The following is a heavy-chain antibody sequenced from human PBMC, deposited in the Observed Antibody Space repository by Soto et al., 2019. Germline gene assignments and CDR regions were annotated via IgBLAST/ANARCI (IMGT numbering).Heavy chain of an antibody. Sequence: LVESLTIYCKVSGYSFITYGIVWVLQMPGKGLEWMGIIYPRDSDTIYSPSFEGQVTMSVDKSISTAHLQWSSLKASDTGMYYCARRDVNNWFDYWGQGTLVTVSS. CDR1: GYSFITYG. CDR2: IYPRDSDT. J-gene: IGHJ4*02. CDR3: ARRDVNNWFDY. V-gene: IGHV5-51*01.